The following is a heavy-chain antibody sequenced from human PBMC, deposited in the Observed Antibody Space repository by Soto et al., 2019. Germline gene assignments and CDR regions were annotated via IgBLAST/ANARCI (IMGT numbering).Heavy chain of an antibody. CDR1: GGSISSGGYS. CDR3: ARGMTTVTTLDY. J-gene: IGHJ4*02. V-gene: IGHV4-30-2*01. CDR2: SYHSGST. Sequence: QLQLQESGSGLVKPSQTPSLTCAVSGGSISSGGYSWSWIRQPPGKGLEWIGYSYHSGSTYYNPSLKSRVTISVDRSTQQFSLKLSSVTAADTAVYYCARGMTTVTTLDYWGQGTLVTVSS. D-gene: IGHD4-17*01.